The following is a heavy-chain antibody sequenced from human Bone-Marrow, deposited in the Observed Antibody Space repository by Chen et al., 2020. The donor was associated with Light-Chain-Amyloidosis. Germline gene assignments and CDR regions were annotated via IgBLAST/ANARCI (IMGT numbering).Heavy chain of an antibody. V-gene: IGHV5-51*01. CDR1: GYTFPNYW. J-gene: IGHJ4*02. CDR3: ARRRDGYNFDY. D-gene: IGHD5-12*01. Sequence: EVQLEQSGPEVKKPGESLKISCKGSGYTFPNYWIGWVRQMPGKGLEWMGFLYPDDSDARYRPSFEGQVTISADKSSTTAYLQWRSLKASDTAMYYCARRRDGYNFDYWGQGTLVTVSS. CDR2: LYPDDSDA.